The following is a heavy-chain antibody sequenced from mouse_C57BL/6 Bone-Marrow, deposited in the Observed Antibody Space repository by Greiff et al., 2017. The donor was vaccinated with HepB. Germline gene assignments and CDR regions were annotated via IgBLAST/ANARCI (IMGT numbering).Heavy chain of an antibody. V-gene: IGHV1-52*01. Sequence: QVQLQQSGAELVRPGSSVKLSCKASGYTFTSYWMHWVKQRPIQGLEWIGNIDPSDSETHYNQKFKDKATFTVDKSSSTAYMQLSSLTSEDSAVYYCARSRYYFDYWGQGTTLTVSS. CDR1: GYTFTSYW. J-gene: IGHJ2*01. CDR3: ARSRYYFDY. CDR2: IDPSDSET.